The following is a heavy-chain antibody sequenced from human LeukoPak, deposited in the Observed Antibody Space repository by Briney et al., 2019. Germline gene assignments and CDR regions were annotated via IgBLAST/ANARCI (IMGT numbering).Heavy chain of an antibody. CDR2: ISGSGGST. CDR1: GFTFSSYA. D-gene: IGHD6-6*01. Sequence: GGSLRLPCAASGFTFSSYAMSWVRQAPGKGLEWVSAISGSGGSTYYADSVKGRFTISRDNSKNTLYLQMNSLRAEDTAVYYCAKISSSFRQTYRDYWGQGTLVTVSS. J-gene: IGHJ4*02. CDR3: AKISSSFRQTYRDY. V-gene: IGHV3-23*01.